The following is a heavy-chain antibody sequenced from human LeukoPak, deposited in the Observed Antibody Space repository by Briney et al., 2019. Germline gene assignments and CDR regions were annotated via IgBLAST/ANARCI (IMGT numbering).Heavy chain of an antibody. CDR1: GFTFDDYC. CDR2: INWNGGST. J-gene: IGHJ2*01. D-gene: IGHD4-17*01. CDR3: ARVYDYCERKYWYFDL. Sequence: RPGGSLRLSCAASGFTFDDYCMSWARQAPGKGLEWVSGINWNGGSTGYADSVKGRFTISRDNAKNSLYLQMNSLRAEDTALYYCARVYDYCERKYWYFDLWGRGTLVTVSS. V-gene: IGHV3-20*04.